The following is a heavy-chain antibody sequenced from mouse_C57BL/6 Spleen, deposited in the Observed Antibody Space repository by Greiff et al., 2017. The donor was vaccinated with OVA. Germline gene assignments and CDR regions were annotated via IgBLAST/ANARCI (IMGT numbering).Heavy chain of an antibody. V-gene: IGHV5-17*01. CDR2: ISSGSSTI. CDR1: GFTFSDYG. J-gene: IGHJ1*03. CDR3: ARRPGWYFDV. Sequence: EVQVVESGGGLVKPGGSLKLSCAASGFTFSDYGMHWVRQAPEKGPEWVAYISSGSSTIYYADTVKGRFTISRDNAKNPLFLQMTSLRSEDTAMYYCARRPGWYFDVWGTGTTVTVSS.